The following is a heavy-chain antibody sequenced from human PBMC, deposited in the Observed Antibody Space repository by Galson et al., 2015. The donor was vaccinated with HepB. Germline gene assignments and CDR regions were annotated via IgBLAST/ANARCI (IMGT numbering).Heavy chain of an antibody. Sequence: SVKVSCKASGYTYNSYYIIWVRQAPGQGLEWMGWISAYNAKTHYAQKFQGRVTMTTDTSTSTAYMELRSLRSDDTAVYYCARGGSSSSRYYYGMDVWGQGTTVTVSS. J-gene: IGHJ6*02. CDR3: ARGGSSSSRYYYGMDV. V-gene: IGHV1-18*04. D-gene: IGHD6-6*01. CDR2: ISAYNAKT. CDR1: GYTYNSYY.